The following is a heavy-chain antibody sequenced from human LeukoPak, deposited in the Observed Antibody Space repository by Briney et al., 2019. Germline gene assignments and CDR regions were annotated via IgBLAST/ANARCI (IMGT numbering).Heavy chain of an antibody. CDR3: ARAPLTTVTTSDY. CDR1: GFTVSSSY. CDR2: IYSGNKT. J-gene: IGHJ4*02. V-gene: IGHV3-66*01. D-gene: IGHD4-17*01. Sequence: RGSLRLSCAASGFTVSSSYVSWVRQAPGKGLEWVSVIYSGNKTYYADSVKGRFIISRDNSKNTVYLQMNSLRAEDTAVYYCARAPLTTVTTSDYWGQGTLVTVSA.